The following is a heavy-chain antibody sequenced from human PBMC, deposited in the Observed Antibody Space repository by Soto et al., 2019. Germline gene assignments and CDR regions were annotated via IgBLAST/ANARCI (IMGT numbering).Heavy chain of an antibody. J-gene: IGHJ4*02. CDR3: ARGRVGWLPTE. CDR2: IKEDGSEK. V-gene: IGHV3-7*05. D-gene: IGHD5-12*01. Sequence: EVQLVESGGDLVQPGGSLRLSCSASGFTFSSHWMSWVRQAPGKGLEWVATIKEDGSEKYYVDSVKGRFTISRDNAKNSLCLQFNSLRAEDTAVYYCARGRVGWLPTEWGQGTLVTVSS. CDR1: GFTFSSHW.